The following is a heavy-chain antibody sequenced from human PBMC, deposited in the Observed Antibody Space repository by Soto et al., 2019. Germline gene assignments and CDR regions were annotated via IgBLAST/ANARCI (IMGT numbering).Heavy chain of an antibody. CDR3: AREGTPGYCSGGSCLHDAFDI. D-gene: IGHD2-15*01. J-gene: IGHJ3*02. CDR1: GYTFTGYY. V-gene: IGHV1-2*04. CDR2: INPNSGGT. Sequence: ASVKVSCKASGYTFTGYYMHWVRQAPGQGLEWMGWINPNSGGTNYAQKFQGWVTMTRDTSISTAYMELSRLRSDDTAVYYCAREGTPGYCSGGSCLHDAFDIWGQGTMVTVSS.